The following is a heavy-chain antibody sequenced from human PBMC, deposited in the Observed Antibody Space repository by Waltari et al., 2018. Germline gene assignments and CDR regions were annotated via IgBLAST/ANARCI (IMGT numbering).Heavy chain of an antibody. D-gene: IGHD6-19*01. Sequence: EVQLVESGGGLVQPGGSLRLSCAASGFTFSSYSMNWVRQAPGKGLEWVSYISSSSSTIYYADSVKGRFTISRDNAKNSLYLQMNSLRAEDTAVYYCARAGEQWLEYYFDYWGQGTLVTVSS. CDR3: ARAGEQWLEYYFDY. J-gene: IGHJ4*02. V-gene: IGHV3-48*04. CDR2: ISSSSSTI. CDR1: GFTFSSYS.